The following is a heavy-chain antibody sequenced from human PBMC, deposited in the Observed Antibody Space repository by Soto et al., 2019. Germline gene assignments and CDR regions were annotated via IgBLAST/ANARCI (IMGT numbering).Heavy chain of an antibody. D-gene: IGHD1-1*01. V-gene: IGHV4-38-2*02. J-gene: IGHJ4*02. CDR1: GFAISRGYY. Sequence: SETLSLTCSVSGFAISRGYYWSWVRQPPGKGLEWIGSIYPSVSSYHNPSLATRLRLSIDTSKNQFTLNLTSVTAADTALYFCAREKVGTTFFDNWGQGIQVTAPQ. CDR3: AREKVGTTFFDN. CDR2: IYPSVSS.